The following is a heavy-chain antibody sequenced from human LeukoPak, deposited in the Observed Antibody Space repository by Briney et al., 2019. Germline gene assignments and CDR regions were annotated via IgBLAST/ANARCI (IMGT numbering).Heavy chain of an antibody. V-gene: IGHV4-59*01. CDR3: ARCWRPDPFDY. J-gene: IGHJ4*02. D-gene: IGHD3-3*01. Sequence: SETLSLTCMHSVGSLIGYYSCWLRQPPGKRLEWIGYMYYSGNTNYNPPLMSRETISVDTSKKQFALRLSSVTAADTAVYYCARCWRPDPFDYWGQGTLVTVSS. CDR2: MYYSGNT. CDR1: VGSLIGYY.